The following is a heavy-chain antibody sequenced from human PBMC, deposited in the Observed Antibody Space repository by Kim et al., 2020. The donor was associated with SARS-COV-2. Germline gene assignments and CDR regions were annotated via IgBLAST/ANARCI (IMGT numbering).Heavy chain of an antibody. J-gene: IGHJ4*02. CDR3: ARTTAATGYDLGN. CDR1: GYSFTDYW. CDR2: IDPGDSDT. Sequence: GESLKISCKGSGYSFTDYWIGWVRQMPGRGLEWMGIIDPGDSDTRYSPSFQGQVTISADKSISTAYLQWSSLKASDTAMYYCARTTAATGYDLGNWGQGTLLTVSS. V-gene: IGHV5-51*01. D-gene: IGHD6-13*01.